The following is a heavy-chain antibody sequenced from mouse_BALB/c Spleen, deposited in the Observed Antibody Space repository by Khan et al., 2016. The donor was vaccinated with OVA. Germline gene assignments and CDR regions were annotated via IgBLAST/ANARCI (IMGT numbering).Heavy chain of an antibody. V-gene: IGHV10-1*02. D-gene: IGHD2-2*01. CDR2: IKSKSNNYAT. J-gene: IGHJ3*01. Sequence: EVQLQESGGGLVQPKGSLKLSCAASGFTFNTYAMNWVRQAPGKGLEWVARIKSKSNNYATYYADSVKDRFTISRDDSQSMLYLQMNNVKTEDTAMYYCVRQGYGYSWFVYWGQGTLVTVSA. CDR1: GFTFNTYA. CDR3: VRQGYGYSWFVY.